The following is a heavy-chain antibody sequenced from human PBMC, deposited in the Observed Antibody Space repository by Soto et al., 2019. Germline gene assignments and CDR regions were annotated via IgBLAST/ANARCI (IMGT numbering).Heavy chain of an antibody. D-gene: IGHD3-10*01. CDR3: AKEAEMSVGYGMDV. V-gene: IGHV3-23*04. J-gene: IGHJ6*02. Sequence: EVQLVESGGGLVQPGGSLRLSCAASAASGFTFSNYAMSWVRQAPGKGLQWVSGLSGTGSSTYYADSVYGRFIISRDNYINTLYLQMNSLRDEDTAVYYCAKEAEMSVGYGMDVWGQGTTVTVSS. CDR1: GFTFSNYA. CDR2: LSGTGSST.